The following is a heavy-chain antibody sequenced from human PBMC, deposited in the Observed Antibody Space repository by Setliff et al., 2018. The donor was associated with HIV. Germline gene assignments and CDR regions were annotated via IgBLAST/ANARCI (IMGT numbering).Heavy chain of an antibody. J-gene: IGHJ6*03. CDR1: GYTFTNYG. CDR3: ARGRLLWSGSYYYYYMDV. Sequence: SCKASGYTFTNYGISWVRQAPGQGLEWVGRSRNKVNSYTTEYAASVKGRFTISRDDSKNSLYLQMNSLKTEDTAVYYCARGRLLWSGSYYYYYMDVWGKGTTVTVSS. D-gene: IGHD3-10*01. V-gene: IGHV3-72*01. CDR2: SRNKVNSYTT.